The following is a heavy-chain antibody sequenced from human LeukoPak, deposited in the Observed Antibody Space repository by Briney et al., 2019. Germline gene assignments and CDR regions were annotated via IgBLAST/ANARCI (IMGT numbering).Heavy chain of an antibody. Sequence: SETLSLTCTVSGGSISSSSYYWGWIRQPPGKGLEWIGSIYYSGSTYYNPSLKSRVTISVDTSKNQFSLKLSSVTAADTAVYYCAGRVYCSGGSCPYDLWGQGTLVTVSS. CDR3: AGRVYCSGGSCPYDL. CDR1: GGSISSSSYY. D-gene: IGHD2-15*01. J-gene: IGHJ5*02. V-gene: IGHV4-39*07. CDR2: IYYSGST.